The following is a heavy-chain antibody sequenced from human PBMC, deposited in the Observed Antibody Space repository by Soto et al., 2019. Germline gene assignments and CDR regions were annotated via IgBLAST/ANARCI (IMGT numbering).Heavy chain of an antibody. CDR1: GDSISSFY. CDR2: IFSSGST. D-gene: IGHD2-2*01. CDR3: ARVGYCSSPPCWPIGYFEY. V-gene: IGHV4-59*01. Sequence: QVQLQESGPGLVKPSETLSLTCTVSGDSISSFYWTWIRQPPGKGLEWVGYIFSSGSTNYNPSLRSRVPISVDTSEKQFSLKLTSVTAADTAVYYCARVGYCSSPPCWPIGYFEYWGQGTLVTVSS. J-gene: IGHJ4*02.